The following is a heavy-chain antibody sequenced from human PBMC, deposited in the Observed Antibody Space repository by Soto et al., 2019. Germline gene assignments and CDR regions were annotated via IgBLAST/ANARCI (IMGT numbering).Heavy chain of an antibody. CDR3: FADGIWGTNIQH. V-gene: IGHV3-15*07. Sequence: EVQLVESGGGLVKPGGSLRLSCAASGFTFSNAWMTWVRRAPGKGLEWVGRVKSKTDGGTIDYGAPVKGRFTISRDDSKDAVYLQRDSLQTEDTAVDYCFADGIWGTNIQHRSHGIQVTVSS. J-gene: IGHJ1*01. CDR1: GFTFSNAW. CDR2: VKSKTDGGTI. D-gene: IGHD1-7*01.